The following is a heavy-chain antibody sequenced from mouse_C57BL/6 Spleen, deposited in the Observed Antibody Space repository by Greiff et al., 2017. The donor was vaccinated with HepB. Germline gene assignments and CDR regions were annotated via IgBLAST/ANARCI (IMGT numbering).Heavy chain of an antibody. V-gene: IGHV1-15*01. Sequence: VQLQESGAELVRPGASVTLSCKASGYTFTDYEMHWVKQTPVHGLEWIGAIDPETGGTAYNQKFKGKAILTADKSSSTAYMELRSLTSEDSAVYYCKRYRYFDVWGTGTTVTVSS. CDR3: KRYRYFDV. J-gene: IGHJ1*03. CDR2: IDPETGGT. CDR1: GYTFTDYE.